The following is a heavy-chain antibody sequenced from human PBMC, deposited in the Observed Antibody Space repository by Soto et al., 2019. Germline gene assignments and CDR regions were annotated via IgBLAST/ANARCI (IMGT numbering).Heavy chain of an antibody. CDR3: ARGSGY. J-gene: IGHJ4*02. CDR2: INHSGST. Sequence: SETLSLTCAVYGGSFSGYYWSWIRQHPGKGLEWIGEINHSGSTNYNPSLKSRVTISVDTSKNQFSLKLSSVTAADTAVYYCARGSGYWGQGTMVNVSS. V-gene: IGHV4-34*01. D-gene: IGHD3-10*01. CDR1: GGSFSGYY.